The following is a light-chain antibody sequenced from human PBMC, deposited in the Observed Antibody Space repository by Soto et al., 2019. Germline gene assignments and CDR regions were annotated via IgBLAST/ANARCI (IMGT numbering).Light chain of an antibody. J-gene: IGKJ2*01. CDR3: MQALQHSGT. CDR1: QSLLHSNGYNY. CDR2: LGS. Sequence: DIVMTPSPLSLPVTPGEPASISCRSSQSLLHSNGYNYLDWYLQRPGQSPQLLSYLGSNRASGVPDRLSGSVSGTDITLKISRVEAEDVGVYYCMQALQHSGTFGQGTQLEIK. V-gene: IGKV2-28*01.